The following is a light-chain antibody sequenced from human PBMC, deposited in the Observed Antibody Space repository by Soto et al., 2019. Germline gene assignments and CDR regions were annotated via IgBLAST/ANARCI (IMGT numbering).Light chain of an antibody. V-gene: IGKV1-5*01. J-gene: IGKJ4*01. CDR1: QSISSW. CDR3: QQYNTYSSPT. CDR2: DAS. Sequence: DIQMTQSPSTLSASVGDIVTITCRASQSISSWLAWYQQKLGRAPRLLIYDASSVESGVPSRFSGSGYGTAFSITISSLQPDDSGTYYCQQYNTYSSPTFGGGTKVEIK.